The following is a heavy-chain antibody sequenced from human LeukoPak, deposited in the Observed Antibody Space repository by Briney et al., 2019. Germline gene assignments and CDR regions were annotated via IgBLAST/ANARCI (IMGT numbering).Heavy chain of an antibody. J-gene: IGHJ4*02. D-gene: IGHD5-18*01. CDR1: GFTFSSYW. CDR2: IKKDGSEK. Sequence: GGSLRLSCAASGFTFSSYWMSWVRQAPGKGLEWVANIKKDGSEKYHVDSVKGRFTISRDNAKTSLYLQMNSLRAEDTAVYYCARDLSGVTGYTYGRGIDYWGQGTLVTVSS. V-gene: IGHV3-7*01. CDR3: ARDLSGVTGYTYGRGIDY.